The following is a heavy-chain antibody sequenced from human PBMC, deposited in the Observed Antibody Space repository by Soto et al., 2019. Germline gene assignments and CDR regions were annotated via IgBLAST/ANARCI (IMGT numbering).Heavy chain of an antibody. D-gene: IGHD2-15*01. V-gene: IGHV3-21*01. CDR1: GFTFDIYS. Sequence: EVQLVESGGGLVTPGGSLRLSCAASGFTFDIYSMNWVRQAPGKGLEWVSSIRSSSSSIYYADSVKGRFTISRDDAKNSLYLQMNSLRAEDTAVYYCARDHDVVAEGGLVDYWGQGTLVTVSS. CDR3: ARDHDVVAEGGLVDY. CDR2: IRSSSSSI. J-gene: IGHJ4*02.